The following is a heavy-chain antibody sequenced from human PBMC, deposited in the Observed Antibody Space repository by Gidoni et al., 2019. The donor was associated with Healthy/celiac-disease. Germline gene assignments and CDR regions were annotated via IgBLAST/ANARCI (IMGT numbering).Heavy chain of an antibody. V-gene: IGHV2-26*01. D-gene: IGHD6-13*01. CDR3: ARISNTGLRWYSSSWYSWFDP. CDR2: IFSNDEK. Sequence: QVTLTESGPVLVKPTETLTLPCTVSGFSLSNARMGVSWIRQPPGKALEWLAHIFSNDEKSYSTSLKSRLTISKDTSKSQVVLTMTNMDPVDTATYYCARISNTGLRWYSSSWYSWFDPWGQGTLVTVSS. J-gene: IGHJ5*02. CDR1: GFSLSNARMG.